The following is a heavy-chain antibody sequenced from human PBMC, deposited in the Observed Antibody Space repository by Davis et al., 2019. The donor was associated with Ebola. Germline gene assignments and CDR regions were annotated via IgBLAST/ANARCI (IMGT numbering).Heavy chain of an antibody. J-gene: IGHJ6*02. CDR3: AARYYYYGMDV. V-gene: IGHV3-53*04. CDR2: IYSGGST. CDR1: GFTVSSNY. Sequence: GESLKISCAASGFTVSSNYMSWVRQAPGKGLEWVSVIYSGGSTYYADSVKGRFTIPRHNSKNTLYIQMNSLRAEDTAVYYCAARYYYYGMDVWGQGTTVTVSS.